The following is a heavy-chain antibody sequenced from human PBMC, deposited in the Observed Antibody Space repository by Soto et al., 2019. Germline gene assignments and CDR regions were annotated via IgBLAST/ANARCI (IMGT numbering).Heavy chain of an antibody. V-gene: IGHV4-59*01. CDR1: GGSISSYY. Sequence: SETLSLTCTVSGGSISSYYWSWIRQRPGKGLEWIGYIYYSGSTNYNPSLKSRVTISVDTSKNQFSLKLSSVTAADTAVYYCARERSGYDPHYYYYGMDVWGQGTTVTVSS. CDR2: IYYSGST. J-gene: IGHJ6*02. D-gene: IGHD5-12*01. CDR3: ARERSGYDPHYYYYGMDV.